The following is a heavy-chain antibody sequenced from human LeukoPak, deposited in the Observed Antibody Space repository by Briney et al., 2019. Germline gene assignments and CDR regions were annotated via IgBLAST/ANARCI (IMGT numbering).Heavy chain of an antibody. CDR3: ASTDYYGSGSTPRRGWFDP. V-gene: IGHV1-69*05. CDR2: IIPIFGTA. Sequence: VASVKVSCKASGGTFSSYAISWVRQAPGQGLEWMGGIIPIFGTANYAQKFQGRVTITTDESTSTAYMELSSLRSEDTAAYYCASTDYYGSGSTPRRGWFDPWGQGTLVTVSS. J-gene: IGHJ5*02. CDR1: GGTFSSYA. D-gene: IGHD3-10*01.